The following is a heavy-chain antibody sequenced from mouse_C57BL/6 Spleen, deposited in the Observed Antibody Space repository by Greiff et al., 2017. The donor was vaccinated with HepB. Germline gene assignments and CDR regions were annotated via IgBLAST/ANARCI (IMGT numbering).Heavy chain of an antibody. D-gene: IGHD1-1*01. Sequence: EVKLVESGPVLVKPGASVKMSCKASGYTFTDYYMNWVKQSHGKSLEWIGVINPYNGGTSYNQKFKGKATLTVDKSSSTAYMELNSLTSEDSAVYYCARSHIDYGSSYAMDYWGQGTSVTVSS. J-gene: IGHJ4*01. CDR1: GYTFTDYY. CDR2: INPYNGGT. V-gene: IGHV1-19*01. CDR3: ARSHIDYGSSYAMDY.